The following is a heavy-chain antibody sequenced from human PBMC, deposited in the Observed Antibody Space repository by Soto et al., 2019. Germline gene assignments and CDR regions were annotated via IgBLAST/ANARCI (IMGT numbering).Heavy chain of an antibody. D-gene: IGHD6-13*01. CDR1: GYTVTGYG. Sequence: ASVKVSCKVCGYTVTGYGISWARQVPGNVLEWMGWISAYIGNTNYAQKFQGRVTMTTDTSTSTAYMELRSFRSVDTAVYYFARESSSSCHVYSCQGTLVTDSS. J-gene: IGHJ4*02. V-gene: IGHV1-18*01. CDR3: ARESSSSCHVY. CDR2: ISAYIGNT.